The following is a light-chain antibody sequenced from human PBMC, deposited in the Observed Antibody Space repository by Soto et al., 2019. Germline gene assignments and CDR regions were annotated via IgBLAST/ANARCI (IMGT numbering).Light chain of an antibody. CDR2: GAS. V-gene: IGKV1-27*01. J-gene: IGKJ1*01. CDR1: QGISNY. CDR3: QKYVNAPKT. Sequence: DIQMTQSPSSLSSSVGDRVTITCRASQGISNYLAWYQQKPGKVHKLLIYGASTLQSGVQSRFSGSGSGTDFTLPISSLQPEDSATDYCQKYVNAPKTFGQGTKVEIK.